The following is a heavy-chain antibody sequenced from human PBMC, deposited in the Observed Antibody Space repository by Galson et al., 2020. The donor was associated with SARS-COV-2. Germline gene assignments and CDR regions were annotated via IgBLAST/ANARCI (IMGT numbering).Heavy chain of an antibody. CDR2: INPSGTGT. CDR1: GYTFTSYY. V-gene: IGHV1-46*01. Sequence: ASVKVSCKASGYTFTSYYMHWVRQAPGQGLEWMGIINPSGTGTRYAQKFQERLTLTRDTSTDTAYMDLSGLTSEDTALYFCLREDGVRGMYYFDYWGQGTLVTVSS. J-gene: IGHJ4*02. D-gene: IGHD2-8*01. CDR3: LREDGVRGMYYFDY.